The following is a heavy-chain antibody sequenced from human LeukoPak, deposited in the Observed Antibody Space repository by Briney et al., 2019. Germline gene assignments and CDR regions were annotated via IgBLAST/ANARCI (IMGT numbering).Heavy chain of an antibody. CDR1: GYTLTSYH. Sequence: ASVKVSCKASGYTLTSYHMHWVRQAPGQGLEWMGMINPSGGSTTYAQKFQGRVTMTRDTSTSTVYMELSSLRSEDTAVYYCACRSSGMDVWGQGTTVTVPS. V-gene: IGHV1-46*01. J-gene: IGHJ6*02. CDR3: ACRSSGMDV. CDR2: INPSGGST.